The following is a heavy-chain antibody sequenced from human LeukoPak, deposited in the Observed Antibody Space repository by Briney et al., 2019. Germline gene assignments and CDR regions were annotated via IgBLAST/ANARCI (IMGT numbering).Heavy chain of an antibody. CDR2: IKSKTDGCTT. J-gene: IGHJ4*02. CDR3: TTESSGWYYFDY. Sequence: GGSLRLSCAASGFTFSNAWMSWVRQAPGKGLEWVGRIKSKTDGCTTDYAAPVKGKFTISRDVSKNTLYLQMNSLKTEDTAVYYCTTESSGWYYFDYWGQGTLVTVSS. CDR1: GFTFSNAW. V-gene: IGHV3-15*01. D-gene: IGHD6-19*01.